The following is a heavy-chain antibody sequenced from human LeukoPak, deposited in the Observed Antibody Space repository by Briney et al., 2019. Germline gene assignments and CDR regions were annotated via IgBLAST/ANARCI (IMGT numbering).Heavy chain of an antibody. V-gene: IGHV1-8*01. J-gene: IGHJ4*02. Sequence: ASVKVSCKASGYTFTSYDINWVRQATGQGLEWMGWMNPNSGNTGYAQKFPGRVTMTRNTSISTAYMELSSLRSEDTAVYYCARVKGLWFGEPAVSEYWGQGTLITVSS. CDR2: MNPNSGNT. CDR3: ARVKGLWFGEPAVSEY. CDR1: GYTFTSYD. D-gene: IGHD3-10*01.